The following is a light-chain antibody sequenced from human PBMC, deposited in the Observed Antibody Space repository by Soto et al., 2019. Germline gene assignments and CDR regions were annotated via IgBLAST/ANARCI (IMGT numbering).Light chain of an antibody. J-gene: IGKJ4*01. CDR2: AAS. CDR1: QSISRY. Sequence: DIQMTQSPSSLSASLGDRVTSXXRASQSISRYLSWYQQKPGKAPKIXIYAASSLQSGVPSRFSGSGSGTEFTLTISSLQPDDFATYYCQQYDTSPLTFGGGTKVDIK. V-gene: IGKV1-16*01. CDR3: QQYDTSPLT.